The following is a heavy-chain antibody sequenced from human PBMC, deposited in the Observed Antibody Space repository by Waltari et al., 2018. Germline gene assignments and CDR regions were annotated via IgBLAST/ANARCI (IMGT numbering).Heavy chain of an antibody. CDR2: VYHTGST. CDR1: GYSISSGYF. V-gene: IGHV4-38-2*02. CDR3: ARDRRHTIFGVVSLFDY. Sequence: QVQLQESGPGLVKPSETLSLTCAVSGYSISSGYFWGWLRQPPGKGLEWIGSVYHTGSTYYNPSLKSRVTISVDMSKNQFSLELTSVTAADTAVYYCARDRRHTIFGVVSLFDYWGQGALVTVSS. D-gene: IGHD3-3*01. J-gene: IGHJ4*02.